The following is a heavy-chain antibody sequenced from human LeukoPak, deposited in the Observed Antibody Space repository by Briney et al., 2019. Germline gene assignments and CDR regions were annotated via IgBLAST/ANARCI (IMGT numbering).Heavy chain of an antibody. CDR2: IYYSGST. D-gene: IGHD3-10*01. V-gene: IGHV4-39*07. CDR3: ARVPITMVRGRYYYYMDV. Sequence: PSETLSLTCTVSGGSISSSSYYWGWIRQPPGKGLEWIGSIYYSGSTYYNPSLKSQVTISVDTSKNQFSLKLSSVTAADTAVYYCARVPITMVRGRYYYYMDVWGKGTTVTVSS. J-gene: IGHJ6*03. CDR1: GGSISSSSYY.